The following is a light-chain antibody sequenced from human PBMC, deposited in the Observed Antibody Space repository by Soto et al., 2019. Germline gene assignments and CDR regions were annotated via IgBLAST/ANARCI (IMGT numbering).Light chain of an antibody. J-gene: IGKJ1*01. Sequence: DIQMTQSPSTLSASVGDRVTITCRASQTISSWLAWYQQKPGKAPKLLIYAASTLESGVSSRFIGRGSGTEFTLTINSLQPEDFATYYCQQYKSYLRTFGQGTKVEIK. CDR2: AAS. CDR1: QTISSW. CDR3: QQYKSYLRT. V-gene: IGKV1-5*01.